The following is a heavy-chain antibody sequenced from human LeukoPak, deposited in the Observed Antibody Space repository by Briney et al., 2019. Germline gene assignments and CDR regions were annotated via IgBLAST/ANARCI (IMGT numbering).Heavy chain of an antibody. V-gene: IGHV3-11*01. CDR1: GFTFSDYY. Sequence: GGSLRLSCAASGFTFSDYYMTWIRQAPGKGLEWVSYITSSATTYYADSVKGRFTISRDNAKNSLYLQMNSLRAEDMALYYCAKGGGGRLIYYYYMDVWGKGTTVTVSS. D-gene: IGHD3-16*01. CDR3: AKGGGGRLIYYYYMDV. J-gene: IGHJ6*03. CDR2: ITSSATT.